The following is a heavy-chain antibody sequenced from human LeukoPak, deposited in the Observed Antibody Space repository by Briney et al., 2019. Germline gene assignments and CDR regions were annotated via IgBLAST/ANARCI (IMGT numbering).Heavy chain of an antibody. CDR3: AAVPAGVSGWFDP. Sequence: GSLRLSCAASGFTFSDHYMGWVRQAPGKGLEWIGEIYHSGSTNYNPSLKSRVTISVDKSKNQFSLKLSSVTAADTAVYYCAAVPAGVSGWFDPWGQGTLVTVSS. CDR2: IYHSGST. D-gene: IGHD2-2*01. J-gene: IGHJ5*02. CDR1: GFTFSDHY. V-gene: IGHV4-34*08.